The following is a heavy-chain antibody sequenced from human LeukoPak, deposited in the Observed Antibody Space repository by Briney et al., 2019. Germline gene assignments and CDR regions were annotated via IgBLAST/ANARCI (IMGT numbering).Heavy chain of an antibody. Sequence: PGGSLRLSCAASGFTFSNAWMSWVRQAPGKGLEWVGRIKSKCDGGTSDFAAPLKGRFTMSRDDLKNALYLQMNSLKTEDTAVYYCATYTSSYSDYWGQGTLVTVSS. J-gene: IGHJ4*02. CDR1: GFTFSNAW. V-gene: IGHV3-15*01. D-gene: IGHD3-22*01. CDR3: ATYTSSYSDY. CDR2: IKSKCDGGTS.